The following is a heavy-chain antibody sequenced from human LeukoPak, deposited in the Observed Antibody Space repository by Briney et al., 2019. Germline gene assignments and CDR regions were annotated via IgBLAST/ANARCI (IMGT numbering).Heavy chain of an antibody. CDR1: RGSISPYY. D-gene: IGHD2-15*01. CDR2: IYYIGTT. CDR3: ARGGFETCSAGSCLLGNY. Sequence: SETLSLTCTVSRGSISPYYWSWIRQSPGKGLEWIGYIYYIGTTDYNPSLQSRVTMSVDTSTNQFTLNLASVTAADTAVYYCARGGFETCSAGSCLLGNYWGQGILVAVSS. J-gene: IGHJ4*02. V-gene: IGHV4-59*01.